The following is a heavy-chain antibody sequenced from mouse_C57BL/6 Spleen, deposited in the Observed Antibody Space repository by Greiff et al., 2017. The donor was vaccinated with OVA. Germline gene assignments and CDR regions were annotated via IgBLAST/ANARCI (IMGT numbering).Heavy chain of an antibody. CDR3: ARGVGPYFDY. D-gene: IGHD1-3*01. Sequence: EVKVVESGGGLVKPGGSLKLSCAASGFTFSSYTMSWVRQTPEKRLEWVATISGGGGNTYYPDSVKGRFTISRDNAKNTLYLQMSSLRSEDTALYYCARGVGPYFDYWGQGTTLTVSS. CDR2: ISGGGGNT. J-gene: IGHJ2*01. CDR1: GFTFSSYT. V-gene: IGHV5-9*01.